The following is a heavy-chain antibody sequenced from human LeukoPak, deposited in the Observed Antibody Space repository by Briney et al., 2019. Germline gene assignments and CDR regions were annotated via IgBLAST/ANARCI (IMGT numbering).Heavy chain of an antibody. CDR3: ARPTTVTTISADAFDI. CDR2: ISSGGTYK. CDR1: GFTFSDYT. D-gene: IGHD4-17*01. J-gene: IGHJ3*02. V-gene: IGHV3-21*01. Sequence: PGGSLRLSCAASGFTFSDYTMNWVRQVPGKGLEWVSSISSGGTYKYYADSVKGRFTISRDNAQNSLYLQMNSLRAEDSSVYYCARPTTVTTISADAFDIWGQGTMVTVSS.